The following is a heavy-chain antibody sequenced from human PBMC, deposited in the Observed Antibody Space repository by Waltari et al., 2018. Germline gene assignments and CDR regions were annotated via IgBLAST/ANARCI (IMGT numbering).Heavy chain of an antibody. J-gene: IGHJ5*02. CDR1: GYSISSGYW. Sequence: QVQLQESGPGLVKPSEALSLTCTFSGYSISSGYWWGWIRQPPGKGLEWIASIYYSGTIQYNPSLGSRATISADTSKNQFSLRLTSVTAADTAVYYCANNEWGLPVSWGQGTVVTVSS. V-gene: IGHV4-38-2*02. CDR2: IYYSGTI. CDR3: ANNEWGLPVS. D-gene: IGHD1-26*01.